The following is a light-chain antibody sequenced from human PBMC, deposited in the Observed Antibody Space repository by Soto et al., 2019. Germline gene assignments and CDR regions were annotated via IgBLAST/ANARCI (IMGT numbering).Light chain of an antibody. V-gene: IGLV1-44*01. J-gene: IGLJ1*01. Sequence: QSVLTQPPSASGTPGQRVTISCSGSSSNIGTNPVNWYQQLPGTAPKLLFYTNYQRPSGVPDRFSGSKSGTSASLAISGLQSEDEADYYCAAWYDSLNGHVFGTGTKLTVL. CDR2: TNY. CDR1: SSNIGTNP. CDR3: AAWYDSLNGHV.